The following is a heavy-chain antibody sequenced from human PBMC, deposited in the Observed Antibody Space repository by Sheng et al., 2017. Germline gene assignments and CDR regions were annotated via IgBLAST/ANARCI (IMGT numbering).Heavy chain of an antibody. CDR1: GGSFSGYY. D-gene: IGHD2-15*01. J-gene: IGHJ4*02. Sequence: QVQLQQWGAGLLKPSETLSLTCAVYGGSFSGYYWSWIRQPPGKGLEWIGEINHSGSTNYNPSLKSRVTISVDTSKNQFSLKLSSVTAADTAVYYCARGLIGGWVVVAATPHYFDYWGQGTLVTVSS. CDR3: ARGLIGGWVVVAATPHYFDY. V-gene: IGHV4-34*01. CDR2: INHSGST.